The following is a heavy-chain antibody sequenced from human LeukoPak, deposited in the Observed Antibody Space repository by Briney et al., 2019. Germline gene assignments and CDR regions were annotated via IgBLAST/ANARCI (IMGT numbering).Heavy chain of an antibody. CDR3: TTVYSSSWYEHFDY. D-gene: IGHD6-13*01. J-gene: IGHJ4*02. V-gene: IGHV3-15*01. CDR2: IKSKTDGGTT. Sequence: GGSLRLSCAASGFTFSNAWMSWVRQAPGKGLEWVGRIKSKTDGGTTDYAAPVKGRFTISRDDSKNTLYLQMNSLKTEDTAVYYCTTVYSSSWYEHFDYWGQGTLVTVSS. CDR1: GFTFSNAW.